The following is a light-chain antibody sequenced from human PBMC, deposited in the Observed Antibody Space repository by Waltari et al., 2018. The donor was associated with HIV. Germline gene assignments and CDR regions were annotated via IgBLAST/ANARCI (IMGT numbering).Light chain of an antibody. V-gene: IGLV1-40*01. CDR2: GDR. Sequence: QSVLTQPPSVSGAPGQRVNISCTGNSSNIGAGYDVHWYQHLPGTAPKLLIYGDRNRPSGVPDRFSASRSDTSASLAITGLQAEDEADYYCQSYDRSLSGSFVFGTGTKVTVL. CDR3: QSYDRSLSGSFV. J-gene: IGLJ1*01. CDR1: SSNIGAGYD.